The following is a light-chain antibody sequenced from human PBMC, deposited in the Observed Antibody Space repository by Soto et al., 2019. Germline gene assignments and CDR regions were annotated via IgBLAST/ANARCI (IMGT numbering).Light chain of an antibody. J-gene: IGKJ2*01. CDR1: QSLLHSNGYNY. CDR2: LGS. V-gene: IGKV2-28*01. Sequence: DIVMTQSPLSLPVTPGEPASISCRSSQSLLHSNGYNYLDSYLQKPGQSPQLLIYLGSNRASGVPDRFSGSGSGTDFTLKISRVEAEDVGVYYCMQALQTPSYTFGQGTKLEIK. CDR3: MQALQTPSYT.